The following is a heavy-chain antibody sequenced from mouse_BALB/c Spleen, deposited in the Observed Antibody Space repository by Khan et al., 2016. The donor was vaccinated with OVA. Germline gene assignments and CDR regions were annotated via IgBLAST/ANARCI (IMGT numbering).Heavy chain of an antibody. V-gene: IGHV3-2*02. D-gene: IGHD2-2*01. CDR1: GYSITSDFA. CDR2: ISFSGST. Sequence: EVQLQESGPGLVKPSQSLSLTCTVTGYSITSDFAWNWVRQFPGNKLEWMGYISFSGSTSYDPSLKSRLSITRDTSKNQFFLQLSSVTTEDTATYYWIDSVHDAYAYAMDYWGQGTASTVSS. CDR3: IDSVHDAYAYAMDY. J-gene: IGHJ4*01.